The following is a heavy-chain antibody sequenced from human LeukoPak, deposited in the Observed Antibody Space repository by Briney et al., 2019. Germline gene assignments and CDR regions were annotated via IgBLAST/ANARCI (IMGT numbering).Heavy chain of an antibody. CDR1: GFTFRTYW. Sequence: GGSLRLSCAASGFTFRTYWMSWVRQAPGKGLEWVANIKQDGNEKYYVDSVKGRFTISRDNANNALYLQMNSLRAEDTAVYYCAKDSHDYYDSSGTLDYWGQGTLVTVSS. CDR3: AKDSHDYYDSSGTLDY. D-gene: IGHD3-22*01. V-gene: IGHV3-7*01. J-gene: IGHJ4*02. CDR2: IKQDGNEK.